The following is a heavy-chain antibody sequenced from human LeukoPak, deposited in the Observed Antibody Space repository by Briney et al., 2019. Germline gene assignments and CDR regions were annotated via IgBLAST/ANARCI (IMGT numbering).Heavy chain of an antibody. CDR2: ISSSSSYI. V-gene: IGHV3-21*01. CDR3: ARDRSFKGGDVYMDV. D-gene: IGHD2-21*01. Sequence: PGGSLRLSCAASGFTFSSYSMNWVRQAPGKGLEWVSSISSSSSYIYYADSVKGRFTISRDNAKNSLYLQMNSLRAEDTAVYYCARDRSFKGGDVYMDVWGKGTAVTISS. J-gene: IGHJ6*03. CDR1: GFTFSSYS.